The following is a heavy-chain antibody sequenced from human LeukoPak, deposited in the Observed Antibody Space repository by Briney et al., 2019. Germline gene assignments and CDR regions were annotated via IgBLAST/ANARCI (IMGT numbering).Heavy chain of an antibody. V-gene: IGHV3-30*18. CDR1: GFTFSGYG. Sequence: GGSLRLSCAASGFTFSGYGMHWVRQAPGKGLQWVALISYAGDNKYYSDSVKGRFAISRDNSKNTVYLQMNSLRAEDTALYYCAKDSSGSTEYFHYWGQGTLVIVSS. CDR3: AKDSSGSTEYFHY. CDR2: ISYAGDNK. D-gene: IGHD1-26*01. J-gene: IGHJ1*01.